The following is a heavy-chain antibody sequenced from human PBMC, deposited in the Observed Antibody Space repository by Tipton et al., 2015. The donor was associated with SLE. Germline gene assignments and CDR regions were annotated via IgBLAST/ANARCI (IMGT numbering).Heavy chain of an antibody. D-gene: IGHD4-17*01. Sequence: GLVKPSETLSLTCSVSGGSISSANYYWAWIRQPPGKGLEWIGNIHYSGNTYYSPSLKSRLTISADTSKNQISLILTSVTVADTAVYYCARPYGDYWGQGLLVSVSS. CDR2: IHYSGNT. J-gene: IGHJ4*02. CDR3: ARPYGDY. V-gene: IGHV4-39*07. CDR1: GGSISSANYY.